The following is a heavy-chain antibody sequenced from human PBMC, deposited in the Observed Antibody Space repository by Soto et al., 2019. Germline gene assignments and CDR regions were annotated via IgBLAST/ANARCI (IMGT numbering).Heavy chain of an antibody. D-gene: IGHD5-18*01. CDR1: GGSISSYY. Sequence: PSETLSLTCTVSGGSISSYYWSWIRQPPGKGLEWIGYIYYSGSTNYNPSLKSRVTISVDTSKNQFSLKLSSVTAADTAVYYCARDWYKPVDTAMVTHYYYYYGMDVWGQGTTVTVSS. J-gene: IGHJ6*02. V-gene: IGHV4-59*01. CDR3: ARDWYKPVDTAMVTHYYYYYGMDV. CDR2: IYYSGST.